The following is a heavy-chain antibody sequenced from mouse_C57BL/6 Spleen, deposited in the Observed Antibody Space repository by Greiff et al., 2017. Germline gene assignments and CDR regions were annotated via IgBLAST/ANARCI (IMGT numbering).Heavy chain of an antibody. Sequence: QVQLKQSGAELVRPGTSVKVSCKASGYAFTNYLIEWVKQRPGQGLEWIGVINPGSGGTNYNEKFKGKATLTADKSSSTAYMQLSSLTSEDSAVYFCARSGVLRPYAMDYWGKGTSVTVSS. CDR1: GYAFTNYL. CDR2: INPGSGGT. D-gene: IGHD1-1*01. V-gene: IGHV1-54*01. J-gene: IGHJ4*01. CDR3: ARSGVLRPYAMDY.